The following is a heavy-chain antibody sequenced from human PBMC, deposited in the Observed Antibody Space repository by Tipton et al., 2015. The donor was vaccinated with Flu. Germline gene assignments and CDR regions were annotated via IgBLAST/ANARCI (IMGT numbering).Heavy chain of an antibody. CDR1: GFTFRDSA. CDR2: IGGSGDNR. CDR3: AKDFNWGST. J-gene: IGHJ4*02. D-gene: IGHD7-27*01. Sequence: SLRLSCAASGFTFRDSAMNWVRQAPGKGLEWVSDIGGSGDNRHYADSVKGRFTISRDNSKNTLYLQMNSLRDEDTAIYYCAKDFNWGSTWGQGTLVTVSS. V-gene: IGHV3-23*01.